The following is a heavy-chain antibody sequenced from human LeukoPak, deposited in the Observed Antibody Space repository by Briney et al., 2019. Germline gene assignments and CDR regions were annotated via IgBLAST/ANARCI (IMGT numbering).Heavy chain of an antibody. CDR3: ARRGTIAVPVFWFDP. CDR1: GFTFSNYA. Sequence: GGSLRLSCTASGFTFSNYAMSWVRQALGKGLEWVANIKQDGSEKYYLDSLEGRFTISRDNAKNSVYLQINRLRAEDTAVYYCARRGTIAVPVFWFDPWGQGTLVIVSS. D-gene: IGHD6-19*01. CDR2: IKQDGSEK. J-gene: IGHJ5*02. V-gene: IGHV3-7*01.